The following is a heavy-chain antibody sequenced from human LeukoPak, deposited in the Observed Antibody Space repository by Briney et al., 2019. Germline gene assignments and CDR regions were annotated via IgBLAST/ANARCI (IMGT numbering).Heavy chain of an antibody. CDR3: ARHWGDGYHMGFDY. J-gene: IGHJ4*02. CDR2: VYHSGIT. CDR1: GGSITNTNYY. V-gene: IGHV4-39*01. Sequence: SETLSLTCTVSGGSITNTNYYWAWIRQPPGEGLEWIGSVYHSGITYYTPSLKSRVSISVDTSKNQFSLKLSSVTAADTAVYYCARHWGDGYHMGFDYWGQGTLVTVSS. D-gene: IGHD5-24*01.